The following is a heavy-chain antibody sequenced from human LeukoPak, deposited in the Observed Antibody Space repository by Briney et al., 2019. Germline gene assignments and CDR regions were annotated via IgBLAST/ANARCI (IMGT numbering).Heavy chain of an antibody. V-gene: IGHV4-39*07. CDR3: ARRRLQLWPYVYDAFDI. D-gene: IGHD5-18*01. J-gene: IGHJ3*02. CDR1: GGSISSSSYY. CDR2: ISYSGST. Sequence: SETLSLTCSVSGGSISSSSYYWGWIRQPPGKGLEWIGSISYSGSTYYDPSLKSRITLSVDTSKNQFYLNLNSVTAADTAVYYCARRRLQLWPYVYDAFDIWGQGTIVTVSS.